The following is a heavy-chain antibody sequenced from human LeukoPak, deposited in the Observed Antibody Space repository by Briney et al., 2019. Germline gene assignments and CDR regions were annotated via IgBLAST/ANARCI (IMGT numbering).Heavy chain of an antibody. Sequence: GGSLRLSCVASGFTFTNYWMSWVRQAPGKGLEWVANMKQDGREKYYVDSVKGRFTISRDNARNSLYLQMNSLRAEDTAVYYCARFSSGWYRNFDYWGQGTLVTVSS. J-gene: IGHJ4*02. V-gene: IGHV3-7*01. CDR3: ARFSSGWYRNFDY. D-gene: IGHD6-19*01. CDR2: MKQDGREK. CDR1: GFTFTNYW.